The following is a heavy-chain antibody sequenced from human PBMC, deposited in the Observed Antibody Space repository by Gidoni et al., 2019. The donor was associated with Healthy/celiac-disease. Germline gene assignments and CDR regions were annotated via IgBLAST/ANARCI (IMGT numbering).Heavy chain of an antibody. Sequence: QVQLVESGGGVVQPGRSLRLSCAASGFTFSSYGMHWVRQAPGKGLEWVAVIWYDGSNKYYADSVKGRFTISRDNSKNTLYLQMNSLRAEDTAVYYCARSYYGSGRKLGFDPWGQGTLVTVSS. CDR1: GFTFSSYG. D-gene: IGHD3-10*01. CDR2: IWYDGSNK. J-gene: IGHJ5*02. V-gene: IGHV3-33*01. CDR3: ARSYYGSGRKLGFDP.